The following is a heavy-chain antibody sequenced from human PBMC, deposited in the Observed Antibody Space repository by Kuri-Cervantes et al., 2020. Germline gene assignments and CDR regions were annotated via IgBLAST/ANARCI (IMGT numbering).Heavy chain of an antibody. D-gene: IGHD5-18*01. CDR1: GFTFSSYW. Sequence: GESLKISCAASGFTFSSYWMHWVRQAPGKGLVWVSRINSDGSSTSYADSVKGRFTISRDNAKNTLCLQMNSLRAEDTAVYYCARRTAMVNGFDYWGQGTLVTVSS. CDR3: ARRTAMVNGFDY. CDR2: INSDGSST. J-gene: IGHJ4*02. V-gene: IGHV3-74*01.